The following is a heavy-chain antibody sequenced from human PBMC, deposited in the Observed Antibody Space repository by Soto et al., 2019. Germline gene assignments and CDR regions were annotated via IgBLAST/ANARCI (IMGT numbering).Heavy chain of an antibody. CDR3: ASPGYCSDGTCYPDY. D-gene: IGHD2-15*01. Sequence: QVQLQQWGAGLLKPSETLSLTCAVYGGSLSGSYWSWIRQPPGTGLEWIGEIHHSGSTYYNPSLKSRVTLSLDTSKNQFSLKLNSMTAADTTVYYCASPGYCSDGTCYPDYWGQGTLVTVSS. CDR2: IHHSGST. CDR1: GGSLSGSY. J-gene: IGHJ4*02. V-gene: IGHV4-34*01.